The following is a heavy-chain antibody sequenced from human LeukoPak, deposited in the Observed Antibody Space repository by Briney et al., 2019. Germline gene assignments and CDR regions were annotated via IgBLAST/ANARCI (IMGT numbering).Heavy chain of an antibody. CDR1: GFTFSSYS. CDR2: ISSRSSTI. J-gene: IGHJ4*02. CDR3: ARNGYSSSWYGVEDY. V-gene: IGHV3-48*04. D-gene: IGHD6-13*01. Sequence: PGGSLRLSCAASGFTFSSYSMNWVRQAPGKGLEWVSYISSRSSTIYYADSVKGRFTISRDNAKNSLYLQMNSLRAEDTAVYYCARNGYSSSWYGVEDYWGQGTLVTVSS.